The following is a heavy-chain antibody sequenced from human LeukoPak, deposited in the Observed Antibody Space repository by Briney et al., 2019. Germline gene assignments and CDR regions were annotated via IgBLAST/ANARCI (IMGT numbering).Heavy chain of an antibody. J-gene: IGHJ6*03. V-gene: IGHV4-4*09. CDR1: GGSISSYY. Sequence: SETLSLTCTASGGSISSYYWSWIRQPPGKGLEWIGYIYTSGSTNYNPSLKSRVTISVDTSKNQFSLKLSSVTAADTAVYYCARRQRITMVRGVLRIKYYYYYMDVWGKGTTVTVSS. D-gene: IGHD3-10*01. CDR2: IYTSGST. CDR3: ARRQRITMVRGVLRIKYYYYYMDV.